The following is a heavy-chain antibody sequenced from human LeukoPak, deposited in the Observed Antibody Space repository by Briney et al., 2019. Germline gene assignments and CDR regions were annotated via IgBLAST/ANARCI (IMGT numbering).Heavy chain of an antibody. CDR2: IYYSGST. Sequence: SQTLSLTCTVSGGSISSYYWSWIRQPPGKGLEWIGYIYYSGSTNYNPSLKSRVTISVDTSKNQFSLKLSSVTAADTAVYYCARLSSSPDYYFDYWGQGTLVTVSS. V-gene: IGHV4-59*01. J-gene: IGHJ4*02. CDR1: GGSISSYY. D-gene: IGHD6-6*01. CDR3: ARLSSSPDYYFDY.